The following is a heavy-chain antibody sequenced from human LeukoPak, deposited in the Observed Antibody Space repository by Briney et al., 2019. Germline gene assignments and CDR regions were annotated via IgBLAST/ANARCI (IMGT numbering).Heavy chain of an antibody. V-gene: IGHV3-30*18. Sequence: GGSLRLSCAASGFTFSSYGMHWVRQAPGKGLEWVAVISYDGSNKYYADSVKGRFTISRDNSKNTLYLQMNSLRAEDTAVYYCAKSLSVVAPFDYWGQGTLVTVS. CDR1: GFTFSSYG. J-gene: IGHJ4*02. CDR2: ISYDGSNK. D-gene: IGHD3-22*01. CDR3: AKSLSVVAPFDY.